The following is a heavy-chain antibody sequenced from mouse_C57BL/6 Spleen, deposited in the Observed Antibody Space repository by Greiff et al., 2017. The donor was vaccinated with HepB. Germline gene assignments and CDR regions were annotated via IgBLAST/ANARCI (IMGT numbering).Heavy chain of an antibody. CDR1: GYTFTSYW. D-gene: IGHD1-1*01. V-gene: IGHV1-55*01. Sequence: VQLQQPGAELVKPGASVKMSCKASGYTFTSYWITWVKQRPGQGLEWIGDIYPGSGSTNYNEKFKSKATLTVDTSSSTAYMQLSSQTSEDSAVYYCARYFHYYGSSYEYFDVWGTGTTVTVSS. CDR3: ARYFHYYGSSYEYFDV. CDR2: IYPGSGST. J-gene: IGHJ1*03.